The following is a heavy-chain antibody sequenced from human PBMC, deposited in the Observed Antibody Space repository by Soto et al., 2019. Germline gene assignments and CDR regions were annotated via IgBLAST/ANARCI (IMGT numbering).Heavy chain of an antibody. J-gene: IGHJ1*01. CDR3: ARYFDYSGYVAIDN. CDR1: GGSISSYY. D-gene: IGHD5-12*01. CDR2: IYYSGST. V-gene: IGHV4-59*01. Sequence: SETLSLTCTVSGGSISSYYWSWIRQPPGKGLEWIGYIYYSGSTNYNPSLKSRVTISVDTSKNQFSLKLSSLTAADTAVYYCARYFDYSGYVAIDNWGQGTLVTVSS.